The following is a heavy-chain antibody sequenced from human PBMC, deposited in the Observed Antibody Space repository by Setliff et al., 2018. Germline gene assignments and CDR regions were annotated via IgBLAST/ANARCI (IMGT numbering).Heavy chain of an antibody. D-gene: IGHD3-9*01. Sequence: ASVKVSCKASANTFIAYYIHWVRQAPGQGLEWMGWINPNSAGTNYAQKFQGRVTMAWDASIPTAYLDLSRLTSDDTAPYFCAGVDVLTASPFWGLGTRVTVSS. CDR2: INPNSAGT. CDR1: ANTFIAYY. V-gene: IGHV1-2*02. J-gene: IGHJ4*02. CDR3: AGVDVLTASPF.